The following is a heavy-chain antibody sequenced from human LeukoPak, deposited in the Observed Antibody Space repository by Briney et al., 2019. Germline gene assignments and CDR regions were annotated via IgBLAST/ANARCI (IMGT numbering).Heavy chain of an antibody. Sequence: PSETLSLTCTVSGGSICSYYWSWIRQPPGKGLEWIGYIYYSGSTNYNPSLKSRVTMSVDTSKNQFSLKLSSVTAADTAVYYCAREKRGTYVWGIHAGFDYWGQGTLVTVSS. CDR1: GGSICSYY. CDR3: AREKRGTYVWGIHAGFDY. D-gene: IGHD3-16*01. CDR2: IYYSGST. V-gene: IGHV4-59*12. J-gene: IGHJ4*02.